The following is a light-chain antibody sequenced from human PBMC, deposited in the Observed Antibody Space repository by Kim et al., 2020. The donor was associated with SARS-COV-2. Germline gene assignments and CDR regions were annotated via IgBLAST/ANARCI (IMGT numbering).Light chain of an antibody. CDR3: QQSYSALS. CDR1: QSISSY. Sequence: SAALGDRITITCRASQSISSYLNWYQQKPGKAPKLLISAASSLQSGVPSRFSGSGSGTDFTLTISSLQPEDFATYYCQQSYSALSFGGGTKVDIK. CDR2: AAS. V-gene: IGKV1-39*01. J-gene: IGKJ4*01.